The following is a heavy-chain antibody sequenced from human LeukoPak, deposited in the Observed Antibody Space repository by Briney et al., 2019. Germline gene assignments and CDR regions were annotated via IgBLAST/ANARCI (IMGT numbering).Heavy chain of an antibody. CDR3: ARASNPWLQLS. D-gene: IGHD5-24*01. J-gene: IGHJ4*02. V-gene: IGHV3-7*05. CDR2: IQQDGGQK. Sequence: GGSLRLSCAASGFTFSNYWMIWVRQAPGKGVEWVANIQQDGGQKRYADSVRGRFTVSRDNAQTSLYLHMNSLRAEDTAVYYCARASNPWLQLSWGQGTLVTVSS. CDR1: GFTFSNYW.